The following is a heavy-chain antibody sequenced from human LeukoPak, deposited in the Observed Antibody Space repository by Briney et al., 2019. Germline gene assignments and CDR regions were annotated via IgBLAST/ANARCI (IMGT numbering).Heavy chain of an antibody. V-gene: IGHV3-23*01. D-gene: IGHD3-10*01. CDR3: AKAFGVLPSGSYPD. CDR2: ISGSGGST. Sequence: GGSLRLSCAASGFTFGSYAMSWVRQAPGKGLEWVSAISGSGGSTYYADSVKGRFTISRGNSKNTLYLQMNSLRAEDTAVYYCAKAFGVLPSGSYPDWGQGTLVTVSS. J-gene: IGHJ4*02. CDR1: GFTFGSYA.